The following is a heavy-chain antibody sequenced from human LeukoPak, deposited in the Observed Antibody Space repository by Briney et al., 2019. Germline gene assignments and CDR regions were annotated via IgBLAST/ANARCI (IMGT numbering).Heavy chain of an antibody. Sequence: SETLSLTCAVYGGSFSGYYWSWIRQPPGKGLEWIGEINHSGSTNYNPSLKSRVTISVDTSKNQFSLKLSSVTAADTAVYYCARGSGYYDSSGYYLIKYYYYMDVWGKGTTVTVSS. CDR1: GGSFSGYY. V-gene: IGHV4-34*01. CDR2: INHSGST. J-gene: IGHJ6*03. D-gene: IGHD3-22*01. CDR3: ARGSGYYDSSGYYLIKYYYYMDV.